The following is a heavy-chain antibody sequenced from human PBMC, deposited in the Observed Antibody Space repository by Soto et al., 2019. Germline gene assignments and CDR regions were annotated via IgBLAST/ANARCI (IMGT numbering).Heavy chain of an antibody. CDR1: GGTFSRSG. Sequence: QVQLVQSGTEVKKPGASVKVSCKASGGTFSRSGFHWVRQAPGQGLEWMGMIVPSVDTTNYAQKFQAGVTISAAQFTSTVSMALRSLRSEDTAVYYGERWPQPPDTADPYAVAVWGQGTRVIVSS. CDR2: IVPSVDTT. J-gene: IGHJ6*02. V-gene: IGHV1-69*18. CDR3: ERWPQPPDTADPYAVAV. D-gene: IGHD5-18*01.